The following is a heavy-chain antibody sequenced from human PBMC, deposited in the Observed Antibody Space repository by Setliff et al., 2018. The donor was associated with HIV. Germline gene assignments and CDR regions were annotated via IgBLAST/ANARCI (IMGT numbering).Heavy chain of an antibody. CDR2: INPSGGST. V-gene: IGHV1-46*01. Sequence: WASVKVSCKASGYTFTSYSLHWVRQAPGQGLEWMGVINPSGGSTAYAENFQGRVTMTRDTSTSTVYMEMRGLRSDDTAVYYCGRNRGNGWYYYDSWGQGTLVTVSS. D-gene: IGHD3-22*01. CDR3: GRNRGNGWYYYDS. CDR1: GYTFTSYS. J-gene: IGHJ4*02.